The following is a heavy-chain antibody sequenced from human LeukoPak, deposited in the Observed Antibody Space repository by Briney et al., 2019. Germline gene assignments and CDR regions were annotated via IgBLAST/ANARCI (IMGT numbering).Heavy chain of an antibody. CDR1: GGSISSYY. CDR2: IYYSGST. Sequence: PSETLSLTCTVSGGSISSYYWSWIPQPPGEGLEWRGYIYYSGSTNYNPSLKSRVTISVDTSKNQFSLKLSSVTAADTAVYYCARHRPGGGNYDYWGQGTLVTVSS. CDR3: ARHRPGGGNYDY. J-gene: IGHJ4*02. D-gene: IGHD2-15*01. V-gene: IGHV4-59*08.